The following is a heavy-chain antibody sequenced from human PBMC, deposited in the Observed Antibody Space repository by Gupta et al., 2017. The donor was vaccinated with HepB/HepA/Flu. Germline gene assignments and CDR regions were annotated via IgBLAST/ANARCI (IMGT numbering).Heavy chain of an antibody. J-gene: IGHJ4*02. CDR1: VSTFIGYA. D-gene: IGHD3-22*01. Sequence: EGQPLESGGGLVQPGGSLRLSSSAFVSTFIGYAMSCFLHAPGKGLEWVSAISGSGGSTYYADSVKGRFTISKDNSKHTLYLQMNSLRAEDTAVYYCAKVGMSMIVVVSPLDYWGQGTLVTVSS. V-gene: IGHV3-23*01. CDR3: AKVGMSMIVVVSPLDY. CDR2: ISGSGGST.